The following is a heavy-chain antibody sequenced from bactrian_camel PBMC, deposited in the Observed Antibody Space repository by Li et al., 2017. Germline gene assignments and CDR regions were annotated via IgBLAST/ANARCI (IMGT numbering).Heavy chain of an antibody. D-gene: IGHD1*01. Sequence: HVQLVESGGGSVQAGGSLNLSCEVSGYPHRSYCMGWFRQVPGEEREAVAAIYTAASDSYYADSVKGRFTISRDNAKNTASLQMNNLKSEDTALYYCVPMTFTYALDFAYWGHGTQVTVS. V-gene: IGHV3S6*01. CDR3: VPMTFTYALDFAY. CDR1: GYPHRSYC. CDR2: IYTAASDS. J-gene: IGHJ6*01.